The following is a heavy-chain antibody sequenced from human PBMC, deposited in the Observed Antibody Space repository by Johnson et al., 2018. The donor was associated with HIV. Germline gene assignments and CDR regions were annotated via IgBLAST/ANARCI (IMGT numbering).Heavy chain of an antibody. J-gene: IGHJ3*02. Sequence: VPLVESGGGLVPPGGSLRLSCAASGFPVSSNYMTWVRPAPGKGLEWVSVIYRGGSTYYADSVKGRFTISRDNSKNTLYLQMNSLRAEDTAVYYCTREEEHMGEAFDIWGQGTMVTVSS. CDR3: TREEEHMGEAFDI. V-gene: IGHV3-66*01. CDR1: GFPVSSNY. D-gene: IGHD1-26*01. CDR2: IYRGGST.